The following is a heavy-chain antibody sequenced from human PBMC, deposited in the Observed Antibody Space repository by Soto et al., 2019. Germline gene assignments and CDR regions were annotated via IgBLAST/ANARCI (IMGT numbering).Heavy chain of an antibody. D-gene: IGHD6-19*01. J-gene: IGHJ5*02. V-gene: IGHV1-69*06. CDR3: AFIAVAAKKWVAR. Sequence: QVQLVQSGAEVKKPGSSVKVSCKASGGTFSSYAISWVRQAPGQGLEWMGGIIPIFGTANYAQKFQGRVTITADKSTSTGYMELSSLRSDNKAVYYGAFIAVAAKKWVARLGRGFLVIVSS. CDR2: IIPIFGTA. CDR1: GGTFSSYA.